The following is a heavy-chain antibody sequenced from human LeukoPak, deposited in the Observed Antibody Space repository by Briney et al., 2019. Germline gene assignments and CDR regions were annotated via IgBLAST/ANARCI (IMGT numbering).Heavy chain of an antibody. CDR2: MNPNSGNT. D-gene: IGHD6-13*01. J-gene: IGHJ6*03. CDR1: GYTFTSHD. CDR3: ARGGSGSSWYGFYYYYMDV. Sequence: ASVKVSCKASGYTFTSHDINWVRQATGQGLEWMGWMNPNSGNTGYAQKFQGRVTMTRNTSISTAYMELSSLRSEDTAVYYCARGGSGSSWYGFYYYYMDVWGKGTTVTVSS. V-gene: IGHV1-8*01.